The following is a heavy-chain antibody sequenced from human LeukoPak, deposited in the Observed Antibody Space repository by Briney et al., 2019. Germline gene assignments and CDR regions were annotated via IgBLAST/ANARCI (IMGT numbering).Heavy chain of an antibody. Sequence: SETLSLTCAVSGGSISSYYSSWIRQPAGKGLEWIGRIYTSGTTNYNPSLKSRVTMSVDTSKNQFSLNLNSVTAADTAVYYCARTSPRAATFDYWGQGTLVTVSS. V-gene: IGHV4-4*07. D-gene: IGHD2-15*01. CDR1: GGSISSYY. CDR2: IYTSGTT. J-gene: IGHJ4*02. CDR3: ARTSPRAATFDY.